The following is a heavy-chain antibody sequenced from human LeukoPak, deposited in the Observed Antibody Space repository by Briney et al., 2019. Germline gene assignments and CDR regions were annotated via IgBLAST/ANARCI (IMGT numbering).Heavy chain of an antibody. V-gene: IGHV1-69*05. CDR3: ARALVHYDSSGYDWFDP. CDR2: IIPIFGTA. CDR1: GGTLSSYA. Sequence: SVKVSCKASGGTLSSYAISWVRQAPGQGLEWMGGIIPIFGTANYAQKFQGRVTITTDESTSTAYMELSSLRSEDTAVYYCARALVHYDSSGYDWFDPWGQGTLVTVSS. J-gene: IGHJ5*02. D-gene: IGHD3-22*01.